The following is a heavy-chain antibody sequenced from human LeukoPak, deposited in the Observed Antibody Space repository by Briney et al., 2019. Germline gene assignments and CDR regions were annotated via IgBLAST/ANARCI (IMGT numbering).Heavy chain of an antibody. CDR1: GFTFTSYW. V-gene: IGHV3-74*01. CDR2: ITSDGGST. CDR3: AREVSSYDGSGYLNWFDP. Sequence: GGSLRLSCAVSGFTFTSYWMNWVRQAPGKGLVWVSRITSDGGSTSYADSAKGRFTISRDNAKNTLYLQMNSLRAEDTAVYYCAREVSSYDGSGYLNWFDPWGQGTLVTVSS. J-gene: IGHJ5*02. D-gene: IGHD3-22*01.